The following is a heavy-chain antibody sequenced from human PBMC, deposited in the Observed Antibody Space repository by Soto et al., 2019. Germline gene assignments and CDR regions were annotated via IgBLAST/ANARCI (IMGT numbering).Heavy chain of an antibody. CDR3: ARDVGWPKFVY. V-gene: IGHV4-59*01. J-gene: IGHJ4*02. CDR1: GGSISSYY. CDR2: IYYRGST. Sequence: PSETLSLTCTVSGGSISSYYWSWIRQPPGKGLDWIGYIYYRGSTNYNPSLKSRVTISVDTSKNQFSLKLSSVTAADTAVYYCARDVGWPKFVYWGQGTLGTVSS. D-gene: IGHD6-19*01.